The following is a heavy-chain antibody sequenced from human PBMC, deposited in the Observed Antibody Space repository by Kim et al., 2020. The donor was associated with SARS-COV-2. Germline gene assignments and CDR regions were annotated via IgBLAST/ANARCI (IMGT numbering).Heavy chain of an antibody. CDR3: AKVVVEPDYYYYYMDV. Sequence: GSLRLSCAASGFTFSSYAMSWVRQAPGKGLEWVSAISGSGGSTYYADSVKGRFTISRDNSKNTLYLQMNSLRAEDTAVYYCAKVVVEPDYYYYYMDVWGKGTTVTVSS. CDR2: ISGSGGST. V-gene: IGHV3-23*01. J-gene: IGHJ6*03. CDR1: GFTFSSYA. D-gene: IGHD2-21*01.